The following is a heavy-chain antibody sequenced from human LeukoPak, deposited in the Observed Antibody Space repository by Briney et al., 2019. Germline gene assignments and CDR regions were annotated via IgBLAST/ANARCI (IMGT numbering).Heavy chain of an antibody. V-gene: IGHV3-48*03. CDR1: GFTFSSFE. CDR3: TRGAYGDYGRGY. Sequence: GGSLRLSCPASGFTFSSFEMNWVRQAPGKGLEWVSYIYKNGGTTYYADSVKGRFTISRDNAKNSLYLQMNSLRAEDTAVYYCTRGAYGDYGRGYWGQGTLVTVSS. D-gene: IGHD4-17*01. CDR2: IYKNGGTT. J-gene: IGHJ4*02.